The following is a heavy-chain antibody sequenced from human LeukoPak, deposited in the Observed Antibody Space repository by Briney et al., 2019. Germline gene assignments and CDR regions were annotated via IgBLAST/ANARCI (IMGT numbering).Heavy chain of an antibody. V-gene: IGHV4-34*01. J-gene: IGHJ4*02. CDR3: ARDRLGGWGPPFDY. D-gene: IGHD6-19*01. Sequence: SETLSLTCAVYGGSFSGYYWSWIRQPPGKGLEWIGEINHSGSTNYNPSLKSRVTISVDTSKNQFSLKLSSVTAADTAVYYCARDRLGGWGPPFDYWGQGTLVTVSS. CDR2: INHSGST. CDR1: GGSFSGYY.